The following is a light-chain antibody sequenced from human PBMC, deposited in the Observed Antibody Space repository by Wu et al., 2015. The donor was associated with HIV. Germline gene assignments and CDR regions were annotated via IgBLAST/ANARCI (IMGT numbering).Light chain of an antibody. Sequence: DIQMTQSPSTLSASVGDRITITCRASESISRWLAWHQQKPGKAPKLLIYKASILQSGVPSRFSGSGSGTEFTLTISSLQPDDFATYYCQQYNTYSRTFGQGTKVEIK. J-gene: IGKJ1*01. CDR2: KAS. V-gene: IGKV1-5*03. CDR3: QQYNTYSRT. CDR1: ESISRW.